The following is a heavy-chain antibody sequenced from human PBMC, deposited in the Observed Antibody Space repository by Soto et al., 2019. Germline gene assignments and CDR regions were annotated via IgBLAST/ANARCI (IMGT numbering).Heavy chain of an antibody. CDR3: ARLKTGNLGYFDY. Sequence: EVQLVESGGGLVQPGGSLRLSCAASGFTFSSYWMSWVRQAPGKGLEWVASMKEDGSEKNYVDSVKGRFTISRDNAKNSLYLQMNSLRAEDTAVYYRARLKTGNLGYFDYWGQGTLVTVSS. V-gene: IGHV3-7*01. D-gene: IGHD7-27*01. CDR1: GFTFSSYW. CDR2: MKEDGSEK. J-gene: IGHJ4*02.